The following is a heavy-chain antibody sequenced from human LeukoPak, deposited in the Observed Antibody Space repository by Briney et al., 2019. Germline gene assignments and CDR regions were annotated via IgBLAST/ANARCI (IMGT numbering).Heavy chain of an antibody. CDR1: GFTFSSYG. CDR2: ISYDGSNK. Sequence: GSLRLSCAASGFTFSSYGMHWVRQAPGKGLEWVAVISYDGSNKYYADSVKGRFTISRDNSKNTLYLQMNRLRPEDTAVYYCAKAGATKDAFDIWGQGTMVTVSS. V-gene: IGHV3-30*18. CDR3: AKAGATKDAFDI. D-gene: IGHD5-12*01. J-gene: IGHJ3*02.